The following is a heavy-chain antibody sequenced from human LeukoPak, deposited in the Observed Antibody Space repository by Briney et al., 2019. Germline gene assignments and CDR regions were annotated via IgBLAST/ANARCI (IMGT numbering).Heavy chain of an antibody. D-gene: IGHD5-18*01. Sequence: GASVKVSCKSSGYTFTSYGISWVRQAPGQGLEWMGWISSYNGNTNYAQKLQGRVTISTDSSTRTAYMELRSLRCDDAGVYYCARDLGTAMVPYFDCWGQGTLVTVSA. CDR1: GYTFTSYG. J-gene: IGHJ4*02. V-gene: IGHV1-18*04. CDR2: ISSYNGNT. CDR3: ARDLGTAMVPYFDC.